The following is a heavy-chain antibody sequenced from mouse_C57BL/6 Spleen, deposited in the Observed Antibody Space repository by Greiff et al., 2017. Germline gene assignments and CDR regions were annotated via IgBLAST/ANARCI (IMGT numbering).Heavy chain of an antibody. D-gene: IGHD2-4*01. CDR1: GFTFSSYA. CDR2: ISDGGSYT. J-gene: IGHJ4*01. CDR3: AREDDYGCMDY. Sequence: EVMLVESGGGLVKPGGSLKLSCAASGFTFSSYAMSWVRQTPEKRLEWVATISDGGSYTYYPDNVKGRFTISRDNAKNNLYLQMGHLKSEDTAMYSSAREDDYGCMDYWGQGTSVTVSS. V-gene: IGHV5-4*01.